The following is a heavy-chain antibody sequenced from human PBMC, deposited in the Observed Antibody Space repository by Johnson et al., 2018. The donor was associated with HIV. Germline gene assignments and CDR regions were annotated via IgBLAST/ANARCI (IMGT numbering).Heavy chain of an antibody. CDR1: GFTFSTYT. D-gene: IGHD4-17*01. CDR2: ISYDGSNK. V-gene: IGHV3-30-3*01. CDR3: AGAYGAAGPDAFDS. J-gene: IGHJ3*02. Sequence: QVQLVESGGGVVQPGRSLRLSCAASGFTFSTYTMHWVRQAPGKGLEWVALISYDGSNKHYVDSVKGRFTISRDNSKNTLYLQMSSLRAEDPAVYYCAGAYGAAGPDAFDSWGHGTMVTVSS.